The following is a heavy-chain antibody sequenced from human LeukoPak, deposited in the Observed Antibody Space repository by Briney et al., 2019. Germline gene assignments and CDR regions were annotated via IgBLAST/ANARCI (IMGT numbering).Heavy chain of an antibody. D-gene: IGHD6-19*01. CDR3: AKSRLSSGWYTA. CDR1: GFTFSSYG. V-gene: IGHV3-30*18. Sequence: GGSLRLSCAASGFTFSSYGMHWVRQAPGKGLEWVAVISYDGSNKYYADSVKGRFTISRDNSKSTLYLQMNSLRAEDTAVYYCAKSRLSSGWYTAWGQGTLVTVSS. J-gene: IGHJ5*02. CDR2: ISYDGSNK.